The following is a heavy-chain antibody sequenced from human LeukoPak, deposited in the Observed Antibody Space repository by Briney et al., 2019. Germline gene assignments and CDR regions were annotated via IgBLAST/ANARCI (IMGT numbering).Heavy chain of an antibody. J-gene: IGHJ4*02. V-gene: IGHV4-59*12. D-gene: IGHD1-26*01. Sequence: NPSETLSLTCTVSNGSISNYFWSWIRQPPGKGLEWLGYIYYSGSTNYSPSLKSRITISLDMSKNQFSLKLSSVTAADTAVYYCARDGRFPPEVLPRYFDYWGQGTLVTVSS. CDR1: NGSISNYF. CDR3: ARDGRFPPEVLPRYFDY. CDR2: IYYSGST.